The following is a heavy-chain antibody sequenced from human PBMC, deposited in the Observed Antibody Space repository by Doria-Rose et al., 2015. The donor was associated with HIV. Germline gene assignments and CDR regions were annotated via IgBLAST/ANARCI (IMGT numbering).Heavy chain of an antibody. CDR1: GVSLSSPGMG. CDR2: IFSDDER. D-gene: IGHD6-13*01. Sequence: QVTLKESGPVLVKPTETLTLTCTVSGVSLSSPGMGVSWIRQPPGNALEWLANIFSDDERYYQTSLKSIRTISRGTYKRQVVLTMTDMDPVDTATYYCARIKSSRWYHKYYFDFWGQGTLVIVSA. V-gene: IGHV2-26*01. CDR3: ARIKSSRWYHKYYFDF. J-gene: IGHJ4*02.